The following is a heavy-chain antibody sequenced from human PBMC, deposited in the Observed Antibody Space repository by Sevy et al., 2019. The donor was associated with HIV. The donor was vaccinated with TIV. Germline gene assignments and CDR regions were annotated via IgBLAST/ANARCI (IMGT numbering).Heavy chain of an antibody. Sequence: GGSLRLSCAASGFTFSSYSMNWVRQAPGKGLEWVSSISSSSSYIYYADSVKGRFTISRDNAKNSLYLQMNSLGAEDTAVYYCARDYNGYSGYEDPSFDYWGQGTLVTVSS. D-gene: IGHD5-12*01. J-gene: IGHJ4*02. CDR2: ISSSSSYI. V-gene: IGHV3-21*01. CDR1: GFTFSSYS. CDR3: ARDYNGYSGYEDPSFDY.